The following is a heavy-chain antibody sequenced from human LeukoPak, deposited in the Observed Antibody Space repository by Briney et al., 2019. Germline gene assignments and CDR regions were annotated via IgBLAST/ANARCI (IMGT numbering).Heavy chain of an antibody. Sequence: ASETLSLTCTVSGGSISSGSYYWSWIRQPAGKGLEWIGRIYTSRSTNYNPSLKSRVTISVDTSKNQFSLKLSSVTAADTAVYYCARGRGWYGGWFDPWGQGTLVTVSS. J-gene: IGHJ5*02. CDR3: ARGRGWYGGWFDP. CDR2: IYTSRST. V-gene: IGHV4-61*02. CDR1: GGSISSGSYY. D-gene: IGHD6-19*01.